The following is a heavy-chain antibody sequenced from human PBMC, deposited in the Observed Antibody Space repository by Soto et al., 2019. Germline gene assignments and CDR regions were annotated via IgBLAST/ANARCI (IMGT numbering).Heavy chain of an antibody. CDR3: AIEVRRSNQFDH. Sequence: APVEVACRAAGDTLTELSIHRGRQAPGEGLEWMGGFDLENGETIYAQRFQGRVTMTEESSADTPYTELSSLRSEDTAVYYCAIEVRRSNQFDHWGQGTMVTVSS. J-gene: IGHJ4*02. V-gene: IGHV1-24*01. CDR2: FDLENGET. CDR1: GDTLTELS. D-gene: IGHD3-10*01.